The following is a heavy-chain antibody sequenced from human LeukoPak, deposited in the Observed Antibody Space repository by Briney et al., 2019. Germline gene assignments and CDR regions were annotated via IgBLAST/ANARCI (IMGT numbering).Heavy chain of an antibody. CDR2: INPNSGDT. J-gene: IGHJ4*02. CDR3: ARANFLYCSSTTCLFDY. D-gene: IGHD2-2*01. CDR1: GYTFTDYY. Sequence: ASVKVSCKASGYTFTDYYLHWVRQAPGQGFEWMGWINPNSGDTNYAQKFQGRVTMTRDTSISTAHMEMSRLRSDDTAVYYCARANFLYCSSTTCLFDYWGQGTLVTVSS. V-gene: IGHV1-2*02.